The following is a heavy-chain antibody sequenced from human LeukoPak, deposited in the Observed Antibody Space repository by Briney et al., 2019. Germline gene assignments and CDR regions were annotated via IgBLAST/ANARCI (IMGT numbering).Heavy chain of an antibody. J-gene: IGHJ4*02. Sequence: PGGSLRLSCAASGFTFSSYAMSWVRQAPGKGLEWVSAISGSGGSTYYADSVKGRFTISRDNSKNTLYLQMNSLRSEDTAVYYCARGDDYSNYLCGNYWGQGTLVTVSS. CDR3: ARGDDYSNYLCGNY. CDR1: GFTFSSYA. CDR2: ISGSGGST. V-gene: IGHV3-23*01. D-gene: IGHD4-11*01.